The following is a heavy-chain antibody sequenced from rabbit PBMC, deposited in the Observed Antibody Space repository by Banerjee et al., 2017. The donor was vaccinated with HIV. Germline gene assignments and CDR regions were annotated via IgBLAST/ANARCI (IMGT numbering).Heavy chain of an antibody. CDR3: ARDLAGVVGWNLNL. CDR1: GFTISSSYW. V-gene: IGHV1S45*01. D-gene: IGHD4-1*01. CDR2: INTISGDT. J-gene: IGHJ4*01. Sequence: QEQLVESGGGLVQPGGSLKLSCTASGFTISSSYWIYWVRQAPGKGLEWIACINTISGDTVYATWAKGRFTISKASWTTVTLQMTSLTAADTATYFCARDLAGVVGWNLNLWGPGTLVTVS.